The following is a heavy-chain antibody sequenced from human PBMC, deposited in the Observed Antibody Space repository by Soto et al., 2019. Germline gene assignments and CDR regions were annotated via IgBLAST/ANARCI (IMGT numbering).Heavy chain of an antibody. V-gene: IGHV1-18*04. Sequence: ASLKVYCKSSGYTFTSYGIIWVRQAPGQGLEWMGWISAYNGNTNYAQKLQGRVTMTTDTSTSTAYMELRSLRSDDTAVYYCARDYLLSTNWFDPWGQGTLVTVSS. J-gene: IGHJ5*02. CDR1: GYTFTSYG. CDR3: ARDYLLSTNWFDP. CDR2: ISAYNGNT. D-gene: IGHD3-16*02.